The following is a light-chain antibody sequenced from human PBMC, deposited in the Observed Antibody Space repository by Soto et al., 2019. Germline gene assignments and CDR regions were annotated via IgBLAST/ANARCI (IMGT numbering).Light chain of an antibody. V-gene: IGKV3-20*01. CDR2: DAS. CDR1: QTVRNNY. Sequence: KKSPGNVSLFGEERATLSFRASQTVRNNYLAWYQQKPGQAPRLLIYDASSRATGIPDRFSGGGSGTDFTRAIGRLEPEDFAVYCCPQFSSDPLTFGGET. J-gene: IGKJ4*01. CDR3: PQFSSDPLT.